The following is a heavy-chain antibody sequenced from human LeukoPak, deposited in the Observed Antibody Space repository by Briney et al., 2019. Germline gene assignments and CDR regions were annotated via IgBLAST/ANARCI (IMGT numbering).Heavy chain of an antibody. J-gene: IGHJ4*02. Sequence: GGPLRLSCAASGFTFSSYSMSWVRQAPGKGLEWVSSISSSGGNTYYPDSVKGRFTISRDNSKNTMFLQMNSLRAEDTAVYYCAKDRPTWPIDYWGQGTLVTVSS. CDR2: ISSSGGNT. CDR1: GFTFSSYS. V-gene: IGHV3-23*01. CDR3: AKDRPTWPIDY. D-gene: IGHD5-12*01.